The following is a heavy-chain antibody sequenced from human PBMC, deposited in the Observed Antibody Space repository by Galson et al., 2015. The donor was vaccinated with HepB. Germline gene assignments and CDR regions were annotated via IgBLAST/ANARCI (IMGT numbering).Heavy chain of an antibody. CDR2: ISGSGGST. J-gene: IGHJ3*02. V-gene: IGHV3-23*01. D-gene: IGHD3-10*01. CDR3: AKDLESADYYGPDKDAFDI. Sequence: SLRLSCAASGFTFSSYAMSWVRQAPGKGLEWVSAISGSGGSTYYADSVKGRFTISRDNSKNTLYLRMNSLRAEDTAVYYCAKDLESADYYGPDKDAFDIWGQGTMVTVSS. CDR1: GFTFSSYA.